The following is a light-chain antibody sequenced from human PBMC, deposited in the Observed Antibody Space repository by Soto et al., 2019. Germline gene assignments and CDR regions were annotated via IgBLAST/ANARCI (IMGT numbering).Light chain of an antibody. CDR3: GTWDSSLSGVV. Sequence: QSVLTQPPSVSAAPGQKVTISCSGSTSNIGNNYVSWYQQVPGTAPKLLIHDNNQRPSGIPDRFSVSKSGTSATLGISGLQTGDEADYYCGTWDSSLSGVVFGGGTKLTVL. J-gene: IGLJ2*01. CDR1: TSNIGNNY. CDR2: DNN. V-gene: IGLV1-51*01.